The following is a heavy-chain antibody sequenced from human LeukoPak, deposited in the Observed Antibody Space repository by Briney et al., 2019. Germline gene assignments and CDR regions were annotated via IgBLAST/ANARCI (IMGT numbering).Heavy chain of an antibody. CDR2: ISGSGGST. D-gene: IGHD1-26*01. Sequence: GGSLRLSCAASGFTFSSYAMSWVRQAPGKGLEWVSAISGSGGSTYYADSAKGRFTISRDNSKNTLYLQMNTLRAEDTAVYYCAKGRGVSRLGTDYWGQGTLVTVSS. CDR1: GFTFSSYA. J-gene: IGHJ4*02. CDR3: AKGRGVSRLGTDY. V-gene: IGHV3-23*01.